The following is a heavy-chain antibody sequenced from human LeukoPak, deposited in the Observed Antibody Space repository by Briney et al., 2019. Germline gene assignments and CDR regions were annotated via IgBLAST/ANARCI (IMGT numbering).Heavy chain of an antibody. J-gene: IGHJ6*02. CDR3: ARGPKTYSSGWSPSGYYYGMDV. Sequence: ASVKVSFKSSVYTFTSYDINWVRQATGQGLEWMGWMNPNSGNTGYAQKFQGRVTMTRNTSISTAYMELSSLRSEDTAVYYCARGPKTYSSGWSPSGYYYGMDVWGQGTTVTVSS. V-gene: IGHV1-8*01. D-gene: IGHD6-19*01. CDR1: VYTFTSYD. CDR2: MNPNSGNT.